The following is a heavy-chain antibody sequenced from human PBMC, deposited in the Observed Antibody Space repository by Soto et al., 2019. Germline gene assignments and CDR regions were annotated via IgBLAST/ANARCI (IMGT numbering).Heavy chain of an antibody. D-gene: IGHD2-15*01. CDR3: ARDDVLCDGGRCYGVPLDV. CDR2: IQSGGPT. Sequence: PGGSLRLSCAASGFTVSSKYMSWVRQAPGKGLEWVSLIQSGGPTYYADSVKGRFTISRDTSENTLHLQMDSLRAEDTAVYYCARDDVLCDGGRCYGVPLDVWXKGTTVTVSS. V-gene: IGHV3-66*01. J-gene: IGHJ6*04. CDR1: GFTVSSKY.